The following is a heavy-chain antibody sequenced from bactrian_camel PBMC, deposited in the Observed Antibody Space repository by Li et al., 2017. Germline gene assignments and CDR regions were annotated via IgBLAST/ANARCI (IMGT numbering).Heavy chain of an antibody. CDR1: GFTGDRYD. Sequence: VQLVESGGGLVQPGGSLRLSCAPSGFTGDRYDMSWVRQALGKGLQWVSAIDSGGGTISYADSVKGRFTVSRDNAKNTVYLQLNSLKTEDMALYYCAAIPVPPYWGQGTQVTVS. J-gene: IGHJ4*01. V-gene: IGHV3S40*01. CDR2: IDSGGGTI. CDR3: AAIPVPPY.